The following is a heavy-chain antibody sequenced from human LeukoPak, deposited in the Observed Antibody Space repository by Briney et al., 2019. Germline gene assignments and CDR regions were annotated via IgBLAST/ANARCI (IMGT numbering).Heavy chain of an antibody. Sequence: PGRSLRLSCAASGFTFSNYAMHWVRQAPARGLEWVAFISYDGGNKYHADSVKGRFTISRDNSRNTLYLQMNSLRGDDTALYYGVRGPLTVPAIGCMDVWGRGTTVTVSS. J-gene: IGHJ6*02. D-gene: IGHD6-19*01. V-gene: IGHV3-30*14. CDR2: ISYDGGNK. CDR3: VRGPLTVPAIGCMDV. CDR1: GFTFSNYA.